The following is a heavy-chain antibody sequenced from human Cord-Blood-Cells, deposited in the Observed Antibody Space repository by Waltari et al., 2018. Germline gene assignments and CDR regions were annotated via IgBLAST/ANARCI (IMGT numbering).Heavy chain of an antibody. V-gene: IGHV3-21*01. J-gene: IGHJ2*01. D-gene: IGHD6-13*01. CDR1: GFVFSSYS. CDR2: ISSRSSYI. CDR3: ARDDSSSWYFDL. Sequence: EVQLVESGGGLVKPGVFLRLSCASSGFVFSSYSMNWVRQAPGKGLEWVSSISSRSSYIYYADSVKVRFTISRDNAKNSLYLQMNRLGAEETAGYYCARDDSSSWYFDLWGRGTLVTVSS.